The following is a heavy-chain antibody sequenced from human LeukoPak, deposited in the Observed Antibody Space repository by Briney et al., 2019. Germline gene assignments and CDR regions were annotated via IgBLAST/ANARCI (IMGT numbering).Heavy chain of an antibody. Sequence: ASVKVSCKASGYTFTSHYMHWVRQAPGQGLEWMGIINPSGGSTSYAQKFQGRVTMTRDTSTSTVYMELSSLRAEDTAVYYCANCNGWLPHNYWGQGTLVTVSS. CDR1: GYTFTSHY. V-gene: IGHV1-46*01. J-gene: IGHJ4*02. D-gene: IGHD6-19*01. CDR2: INPSGGST. CDR3: ANCNGWLPHNY.